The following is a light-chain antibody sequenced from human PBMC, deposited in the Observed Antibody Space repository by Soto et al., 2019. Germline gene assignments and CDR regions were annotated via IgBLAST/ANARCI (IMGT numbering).Light chain of an antibody. CDR2: GAS. CDR1: QDISYY. V-gene: IGKV1-27*01. CDR3: QKYHSAPRT. J-gene: IGKJ1*01. Sequence: DIQMTQSPSSRSASVGDRVTITCRANQDISYYFAWYQQKQGKVPKLLIYGASTLQSGVPSRFSGSGSGKDFTLTISSLQPEDIASYYCQKYHSAPRTFGQGTKVEIK.